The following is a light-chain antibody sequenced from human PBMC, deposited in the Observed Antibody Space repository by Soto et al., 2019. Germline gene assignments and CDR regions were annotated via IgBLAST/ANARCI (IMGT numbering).Light chain of an antibody. CDR1: QTISSNY. J-gene: IGKJ1*01. Sequence: EIVLTQSPGTLSLSPGDRATLSCRASQTISSNYLAWYQQKLGQAPSLLIYGASSRATGIPDRFSGSGSGTDFTLTITRLEPEDSAVYYCQHYGTSHAFGQGTKVDI. CDR2: GAS. CDR3: QHYGTSHA. V-gene: IGKV3-20*01.